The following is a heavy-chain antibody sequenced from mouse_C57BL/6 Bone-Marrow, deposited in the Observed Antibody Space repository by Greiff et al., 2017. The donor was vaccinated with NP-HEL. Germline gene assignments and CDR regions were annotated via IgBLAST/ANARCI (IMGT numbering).Heavy chain of an antibody. J-gene: IGHJ3*01. D-gene: IGHD1-1*01. V-gene: IGHV1-81*01. Sequence: QVQLQQSGAELARPGASVKLSCKASGYTFTSYGISWVKQRTGQGLEWIGEIYPRSGNTYYTEKFKGKATLTADKSSSTAYMELRSLTSEDSAVDSCASHYYGSSLFAYWGQGTLVTVSA. CDR2: IYPRSGNT. CDR3: ASHYYGSSLFAY. CDR1: GYTFTSYG.